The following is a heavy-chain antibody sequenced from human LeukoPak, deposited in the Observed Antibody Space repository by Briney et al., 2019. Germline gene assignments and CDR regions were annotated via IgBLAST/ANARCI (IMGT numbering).Heavy chain of an antibody. V-gene: IGHV1-2*02. CDR3: ARDRCGYALGCRGRDY. CDR1: EYTFTAYY. Sequence: ASVKVSCKASEYTFTAYYIHWVRQAPGQGLEWMGWIDPNNGRTNCAQKFQGRVTMTRDTSISTAYMDLSGLTSDDTAVYYCARDRCGYALGCRGRDYWGQGTQVTVSS. CDR2: IDPNNGRT. D-gene: IGHD5-18*01. J-gene: IGHJ4*02.